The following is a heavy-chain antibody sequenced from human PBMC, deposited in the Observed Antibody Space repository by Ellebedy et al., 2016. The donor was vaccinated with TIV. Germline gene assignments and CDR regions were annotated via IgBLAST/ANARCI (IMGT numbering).Heavy chain of an antibody. Sequence: ASVKVSCKASGYTFTGYYMHWVRQAPGQGLEWMGWINPNSGGTTYAQKFQGRVTMTRDTSISTAYMELSRLRSDDTAVYYCAKDRRCSGCLTVPCFDYWGQGTLVTVSS. J-gene: IGHJ4*02. CDR2: INPNSGGT. D-gene: IGHD6-19*01. CDR3: AKDRRCSGCLTVPCFDY. CDR1: GYTFTGYY. V-gene: IGHV1-2*02.